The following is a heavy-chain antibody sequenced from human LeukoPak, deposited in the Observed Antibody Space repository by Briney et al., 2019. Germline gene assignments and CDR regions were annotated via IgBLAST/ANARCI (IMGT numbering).Heavy chain of an antibody. CDR1: GYTFTGYY. V-gene: IGHV1-2*02. J-gene: IGHJ6*02. D-gene: IGHD4-17*01. Sequence: GASVKVSCKASGYTFTGYYMHWVRQAPGQGLEWMGWINPNSGGTNYAQKFQGRVTMTRDTSISTAYMELSSLRSEDTAVYYCAMPHYGDYAPSEENYYYYGMDVWGQGTTVTVSS. CDR2: INPNSGGT. CDR3: AMPHYGDYAPSEENYYYYGMDV.